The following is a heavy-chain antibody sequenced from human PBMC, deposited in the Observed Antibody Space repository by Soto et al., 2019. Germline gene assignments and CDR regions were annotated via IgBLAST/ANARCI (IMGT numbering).Heavy chain of an antibody. CDR2: VHHTGST. CDR3: ARSMHYSDGSNYSPFDY. D-gene: IGHD3-22*01. J-gene: IGHJ4*02. CDR1: GDSIRSTFW. V-gene: IGHV4-4*02. Sequence: SETLSLTCAVSGDSIRSTFWWTWVRQSPGKGLEWIGEVHHTGSTRYNPSLNSRATISVDKANNQFSLKLSSMTGADTAVYYCARSMHYSDGSNYSPFDYWGQGTLVTVSS.